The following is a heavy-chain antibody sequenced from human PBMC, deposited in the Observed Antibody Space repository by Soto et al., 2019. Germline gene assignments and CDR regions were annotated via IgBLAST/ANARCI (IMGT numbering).Heavy chain of an antibody. Sequence: PGGSLRLSCSPSGLTFSRYTMHWVRQAPGKGLESVSAISRSGHSTSYADSVKGRFTVSRDNAKNTLYLQMNSLRVEDTAVYYCVSLVERSDIAFDIWGQGTMVTVSS. V-gene: IGHV3-64D*06. CDR2: ISRSGHST. D-gene: IGHD6-6*01. CDR1: GLTFSRYT. CDR3: VSLVERSDIAFDI. J-gene: IGHJ3*02.